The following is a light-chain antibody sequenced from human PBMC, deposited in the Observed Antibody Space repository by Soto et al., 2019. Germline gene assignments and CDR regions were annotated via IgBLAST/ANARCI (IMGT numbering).Light chain of an antibody. CDR2: GES. CDR3: QQCDGTSWT. J-gene: IGKJ1*01. CDR1: QSVSGNN. V-gene: IGKV3-20*01. Sequence: VLTQSPGTLSVSPGERAILSCRASQSVSGNNLAWYQQKPGRPPRLLIYGESSRASGVPDRFSGSGSGTNFTLTINRLEPEDFAVYYCQQCDGTSWTFGQGTKVDIK.